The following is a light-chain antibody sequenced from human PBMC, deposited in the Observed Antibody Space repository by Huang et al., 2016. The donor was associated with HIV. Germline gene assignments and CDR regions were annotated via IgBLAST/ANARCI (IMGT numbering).Light chain of an antibody. Sequence: DIQMTQSPSTLSASVGDRVTITCRASQSIDYWLAWYQQKAGKAPKRLIYDVSSLQSGVPVRFRGSGSGTEFTLSISSLQPDDFATYYCQQYNRYPHTFGQGTKLEIK. CDR3: QQYNRYPHT. CDR2: DVS. J-gene: IGKJ2*01. CDR1: QSIDYW. V-gene: IGKV1-5*01.